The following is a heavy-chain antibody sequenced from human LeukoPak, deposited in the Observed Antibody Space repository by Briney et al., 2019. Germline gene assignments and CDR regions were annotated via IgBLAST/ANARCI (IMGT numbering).Heavy chain of an antibody. D-gene: IGHD2-21*02. CDR2: INHSGST. CDR3: ARVRHIVVVTAPSGAFDI. V-gene: IGHV4-34*01. Sequence: PSETLSLTCAVYGGSSSGYYWSWIRQPPGKGLEWIGEINHSGSTNYNPSLKSRVTISVDTSKNQFSLKLSSVTAADTAVYYCARVRHIVVVTAPSGAFDIWGQGTMVTVSS. J-gene: IGHJ3*02. CDR1: GGSSSGYY.